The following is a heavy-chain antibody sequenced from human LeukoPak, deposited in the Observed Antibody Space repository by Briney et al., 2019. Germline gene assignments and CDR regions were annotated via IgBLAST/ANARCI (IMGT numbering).Heavy chain of an antibody. D-gene: IGHD1-26*01. CDR3: ARGRRILVGDTNAGDFFDY. Sequence: GASVKVSCKASGYTFSIYNMHWVRQAPGQGLEWMGWVNPNSGDTYYAQKFQGRVTMTRDTSISTAYIELSRLRSDDTAVYYCARGRRILVGDTNAGDFFDYWGQGTLVTVSS. CDR1: GYTFSIYN. J-gene: IGHJ4*02. CDR2: VNPNSGDT. V-gene: IGHV1-2*02.